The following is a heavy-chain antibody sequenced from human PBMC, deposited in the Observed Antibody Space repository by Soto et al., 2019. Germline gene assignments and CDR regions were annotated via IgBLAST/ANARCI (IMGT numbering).Heavy chain of an antibody. CDR1: GYTFTSYY. CDR3: ALNAFDF. J-gene: IGHJ3*01. Sequence: ASVKVSCKASGYTFTSYYMHLVRQAPGQGLEWMGIINPSDGDTSYAQKFQGRVTMTRDTSTTTVYMEVSSLRSEDTAVCYCALNAFDFWGQGTMVTVSS. CDR2: INPSDGDT. V-gene: IGHV1-46*01.